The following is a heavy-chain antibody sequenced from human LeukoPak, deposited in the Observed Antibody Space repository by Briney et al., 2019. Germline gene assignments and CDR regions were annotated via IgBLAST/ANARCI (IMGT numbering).Heavy chain of an antibody. CDR2: ISPSGNT. CDR1: SDSFNTHS. J-gene: IGHJ2*01. CDR3: ARRPYRYFDR. Sequence: PSETLSLTWSVSSDSFNTHSWSWIRQPAGKTLEWIGHISPSGNTNYNPSLKSRVTMSVETSKNHFSLKLSSVTAADTAVYYCARRPYRYFDRWGRGTLVTVSS. V-gene: IGHV4-4*07. D-gene: IGHD6-6*01.